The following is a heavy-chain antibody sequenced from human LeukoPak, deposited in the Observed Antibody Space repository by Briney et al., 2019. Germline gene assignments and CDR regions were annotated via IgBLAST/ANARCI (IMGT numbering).Heavy chain of an antibody. CDR1: GFTFSNYA. CDR2: ISGSGDTT. D-gene: IGHD6-19*01. Sequence: PGGSLRLSCAASGFTFSNYAMTWVRQGPGKGLEWVSGISGSGDTTYYADSEKGRFTTSRDNFRKTLYLQMNSLTVDDTAVYFCARESFKAVAGYLDYWGQGIRVTVYS. J-gene: IGHJ4*02. V-gene: IGHV3-23*01. CDR3: ARESFKAVAGYLDY.